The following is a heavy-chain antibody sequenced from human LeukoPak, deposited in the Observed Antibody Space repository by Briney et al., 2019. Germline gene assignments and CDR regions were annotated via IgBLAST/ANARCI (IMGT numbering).Heavy chain of an antibody. Sequence: AGGSLRLSCAASGFTFSSYEMNWVRQAPGKGLEWVSYISSSGSTIYYADSVKGRFTISRDNAKNSLYLQMNSLRAEDTAVYYCARDGDWNDEFHFDYWGQGTLVTVSS. CDR3: ARDGDWNDEFHFDY. V-gene: IGHV3-48*03. CDR2: ISSSGSTI. CDR1: GFTFSSYE. J-gene: IGHJ4*02. D-gene: IGHD1-1*01.